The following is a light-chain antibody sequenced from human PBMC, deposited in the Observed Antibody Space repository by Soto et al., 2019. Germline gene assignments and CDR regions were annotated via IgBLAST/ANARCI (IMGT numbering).Light chain of an antibody. CDR2: WAS. J-gene: IGKJ1*01. V-gene: IGKV4-1*01. CDR1: QSVLYSSNNKNY. Sequence: DIVMTQSPDSLAVSLGERATINCKSSQSVLYSSNNKNYLAWYQQKPGQPPKLLIYWASTRESGVPDRFSGSGSGTDFPLTISSLQAEDVAVYYCQQYYSPPTWTFGQGNKVEIK. CDR3: QQYYSPPTWT.